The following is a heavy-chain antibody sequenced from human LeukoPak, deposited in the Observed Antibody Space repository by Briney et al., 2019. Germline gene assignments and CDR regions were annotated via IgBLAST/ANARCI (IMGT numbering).Heavy chain of an antibody. V-gene: IGHV1-3*01. D-gene: IGHD2-2*01. Sequence: ASVKVSCKASGYTFTSYAMHWVRQAPGQRLEWMGWINAGNGNTKYSQKFQGRVTITRDTSASTAYMELSSLRSEDTAVYYCAKSRYGSTSTNYYMDVWGKGTTVTVSS. CDR2: INAGNGNT. J-gene: IGHJ6*03. CDR3: AKSRYGSTSTNYYMDV. CDR1: GYTFTSYA.